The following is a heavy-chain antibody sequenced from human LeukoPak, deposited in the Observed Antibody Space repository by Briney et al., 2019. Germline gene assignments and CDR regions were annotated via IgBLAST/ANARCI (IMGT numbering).Heavy chain of an antibody. V-gene: IGHV3-23*01. Sequence: GGSLRLSCAASGFTFSSYAMSWVRQAPRKGLEWVSAISGSGDSTNYADSVKGRFTVSRDNSRKSLYLQMNSLRAEDTAVYYCARDQASFYFGSGSYSFDYWGPGTLVTVSS. CDR1: GFTFSSYA. J-gene: IGHJ4*02. CDR2: ISGSGDST. CDR3: ARDQASFYFGSGSYSFDY. D-gene: IGHD3-10*01.